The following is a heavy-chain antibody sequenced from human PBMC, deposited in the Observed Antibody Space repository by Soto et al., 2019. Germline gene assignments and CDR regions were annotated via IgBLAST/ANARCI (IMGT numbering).Heavy chain of an antibody. CDR1: GGTFSSYA. V-gene: IGHV1-69*12. CDR2: IIPIFDTA. D-gene: IGHD2-2*01. Sequence: QVQLVQAGAEVKKPGSSVKVSCKASGGTFSSYAISWVRQAPGQGLEWMGGIIPIFDTANYAQKFQGRVKITADEPTTTAYMELSSLRSDDTAVYYCARHDGISSSCYYYYYYGMDVWGQGTTVTVSS. J-gene: IGHJ6*02. CDR3: ARHDGISSSCYYYYYYGMDV.